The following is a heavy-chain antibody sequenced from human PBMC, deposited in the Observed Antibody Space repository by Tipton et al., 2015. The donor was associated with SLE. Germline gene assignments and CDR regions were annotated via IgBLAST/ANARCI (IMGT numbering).Heavy chain of an antibody. CDR2: INHSGST. J-gene: IGHJ2*01. CDR3: ARGKVAGWYFDL. D-gene: IGHD5-12*01. Sequence: LRLSCAVYGGSFSGYYWSWIRQPPGKGLEWIGEINHSGSTNYNPSLKSRVTISVDTSKNQFSLKLSSVTAADTAVYYCARGKVAGWYFDLWGRGTLVTVSS. CDR1: GGSFSGYY. V-gene: IGHV4-34*01.